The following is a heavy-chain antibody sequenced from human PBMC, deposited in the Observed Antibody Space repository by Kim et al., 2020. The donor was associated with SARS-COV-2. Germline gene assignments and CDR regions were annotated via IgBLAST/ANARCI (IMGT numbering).Heavy chain of an antibody. CDR1: GFTFSGYG. Sequence: GGSLRLSCAASGFTFSGYGMNWVRQAPGKGLEWVSSISGSSTFIHYADSVKGRFTISRDNAKNSLYLQINSLRAEDTAVYYCARSSSRVGQLDRLDSWGQGTLVTVSS. D-gene: IGHD6-13*01. V-gene: IGHV3-21*01. CDR2: ISGSSTFI. J-gene: IGHJ4*02. CDR3: ARSSSRVGQLDRLDS.